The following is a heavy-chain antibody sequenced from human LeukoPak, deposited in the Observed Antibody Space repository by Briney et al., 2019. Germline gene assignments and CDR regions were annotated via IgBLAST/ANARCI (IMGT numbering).Heavy chain of an antibody. CDR3: ARDHNYDFWSGYAGPLDY. CDR2: MNPNSGNT. V-gene: IGHV1-8*03. Sequence: ASVKVSCKASGYTFTSYDINWVRQATGQGLEWMGWMNPNSGNTGYAQKFQGRVTITRNTSISTAYMELSSLRSEDTAVYYCARDHNYDFWSGYAGPLDYWGQGTLVTVSS. J-gene: IGHJ4*02. CDR1: GYTFTSYD. D-gene: IGHD3-3*01.